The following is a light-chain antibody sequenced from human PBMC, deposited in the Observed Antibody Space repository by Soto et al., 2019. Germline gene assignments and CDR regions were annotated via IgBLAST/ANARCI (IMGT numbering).Light chain of an antibody. Sequence: QAVVTQPPSLSGTPGQRVTISCSGSNFNVKNNYVYWYQQFAGTAPKLLIYSNNRRPSGVPVRFSGSKSGSSASLAISGLRPEDEADYYCASWDDSLSETVFGGGTQLTVL. CDR1: NFNVKNNY. CDR2: SNN. J-gene: IGLJ7*01. CDR3: ASWDDSLSETV. V-gene: IGLV1-47*01.